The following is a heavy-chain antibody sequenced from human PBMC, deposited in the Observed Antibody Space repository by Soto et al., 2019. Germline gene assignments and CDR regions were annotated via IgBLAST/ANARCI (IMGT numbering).Heavy chain of an antibody. V-gene: IGHV1-2*02. J-gene: IGHJ5*02. CDR2: INPNTGGT. CDR3: ARVESWAATDWFDT. Sequence: QVQLVQSGAEVKKPGASVKVSCKASGYTFTGYFIHWVRDVPGQGLEYLGWINPNTGGTDYAQKFQGRVTMTRDPSISTVFMDVKSLTSAATAVYYCARVESWAATDWFDTRAQGTLVTVSS. CDR1: GYTFTGYF. D-gene: IGHD1-1*01.